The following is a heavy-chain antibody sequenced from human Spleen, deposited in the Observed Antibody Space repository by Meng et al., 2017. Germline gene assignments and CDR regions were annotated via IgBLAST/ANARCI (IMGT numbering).Heavy chain of an antibody. V-gene: IGHV4-31*03. CDR1: GDSISRGGYY. J-gene: IGHJ4*02. Sequence: QVQLQESGPGLVKPSQNLSLTCTVSGDSISRGGYYWSWIRQHPGKGLEWIGFIYYSGTTSYNPSLKSRVSISVDTSKNQFSLKLRSVTAADTAVYYCARGSTGWSTDYDNWGQGTLVTVSS. D-gene: IGHD6-19*01. CDR3: ARGSTGWSTDYDN. CDR2: IYYSGTT.